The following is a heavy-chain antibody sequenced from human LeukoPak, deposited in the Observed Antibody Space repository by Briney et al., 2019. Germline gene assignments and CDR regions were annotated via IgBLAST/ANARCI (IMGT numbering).Heavy chain of an antibody. V-gene: IGHV3-74*01. J-gene: IGHJ6*04. CDR2: INSDGSST. D-gene: IGHD3-22*01. CDR1: GFIFSDYY. Sequence: GGSLRLSCAASGFIFSDYYMSWIRQAPGKGLVWVSRINSDGSSTSYADSVKGRFTISRDNAKNTLYLQMNSLRAEDTAVYYCARDSRPYYYDSSGYALNVWGKGTTVTISS. CDR3: ARDSRPYYYDSSGYALNV.